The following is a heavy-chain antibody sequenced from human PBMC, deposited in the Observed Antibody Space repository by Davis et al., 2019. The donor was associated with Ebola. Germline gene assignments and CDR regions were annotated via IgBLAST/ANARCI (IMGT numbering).Heavy chain of an antibody. CDR2: IRSKTNSYAT. CDR1: GFTFSGSA. V-gene: IGHV3-73*01. J-gene: IGHJ4*02. Sequence: PGGSLRLSCAASGFTFSGSAMHWVRQASGKGLEWVGRIRSKTNSYATAYAASVKGRFTISRDDSKNTAYLQMNSLKTEDTAVYYCTRHFYGSGSYYDFDYWGQGTLVTVSS. CDR3: TRHFYGSGSYYDFDY. D-gene: IGHD3-10*01.